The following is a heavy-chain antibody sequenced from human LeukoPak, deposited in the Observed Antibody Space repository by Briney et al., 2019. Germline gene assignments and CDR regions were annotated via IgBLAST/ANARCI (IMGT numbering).Heavy chain of an antibody. CDR3: AREEHQNWFDP. V-gene: IGHV1-69*04. CDR2: IIPILGIA. D-gene: IGHD1/OR15-1a*01. J-gene: IGHJ5*02. CDR1: GGTFSSYA. Sequence: ASVKVSCKASGGTFSSYAISWVRQAPGQGLEWMGRIIPILGIANYAQKFQGRVTITADKSTSTAYMELSSLRSEDTAVYYCAREEHQNWFDPWGQGTLVTVSS.